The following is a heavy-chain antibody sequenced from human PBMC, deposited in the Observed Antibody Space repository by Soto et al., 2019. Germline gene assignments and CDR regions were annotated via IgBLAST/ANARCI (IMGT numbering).Heavy chain of an antibody. J-gene: IGHJ4*02. V-gene: IGHV4-31*03. Sequence: SETLSLTCTVSGGSISSGGYYWSWIRQHPGKGLEWIGYIYYSGSTYYNPSLKSRVTISVDTSKNQFSLKLSSVTAADTAVYYCARAILDYDLAYYFDYWGQGALVTAPQ. CDR2: IYYSGST. D-gene: IGHD3-3*01. CDR3: ARAILDYDLAYYFDY. CDR1: GGSISSGGYY.